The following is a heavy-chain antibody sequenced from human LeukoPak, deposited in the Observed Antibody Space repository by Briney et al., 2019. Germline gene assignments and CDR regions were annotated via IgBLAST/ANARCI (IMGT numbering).Heavy chain of an antibody. D-gene: IGHD1-26*01. CDR3: ASNSGSYYAEYFQH. CDR2: IYYSGST. V-gene: IGHV4-31*03. Sequence: SETLSLTCTVSGGSISSGGYYWSWIRQHPGKGLEWIGYIYYSGSTYYNPSLKSRVTISVDTSKKKFSLKLSSVTAADTAVYYCASNSGSYYAEYFQHWGQGTLVTVSS. CDR1: GGSISSGGYY. J-gene: IGHJ1*01.